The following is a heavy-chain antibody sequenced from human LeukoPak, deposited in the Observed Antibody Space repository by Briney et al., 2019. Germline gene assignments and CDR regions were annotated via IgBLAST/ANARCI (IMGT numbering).Heavy chain of an antibody. V-gene: IGHV4-39*01. Sequence: SETLSLTCTVSGGSISSSSYYWGWTRQPPGKGLEWIGSIYYSGSTYYNPSLKSRVTISVDTSKNQFSLKLSSVTAADTAVYYCARTPGIVGAEYYFDYWGQGTLVTVSS. CDR3: ARTPGIVGAEYYFDY. CDR2: IYYSGST. J-gene: IGHJ4*02. CDR1: GGSISSSSYY. D-gene: IGHD1-26*01.